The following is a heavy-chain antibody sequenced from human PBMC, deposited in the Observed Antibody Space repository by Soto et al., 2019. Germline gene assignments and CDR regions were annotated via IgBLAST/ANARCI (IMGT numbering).Heavy chain of an antibody. CDR3: ARRYSGSYYYHY. Sequence: QLQLQESGPGLVKPSGTLSLTCTVSGGSISSSSYSWGWIRQPPGKGLECIGSIYYSGSTYYNPSLKSRVTISVDTSKDQFSLKLSSVTAADTAVYYCARRYSGSYYYHYWGQGTLVTVSS. D-gene: IGHD1-26*01. V-gene: IGHV4-39*01. CDR2: IYYSGST. CDR1: GGSISSSSYS. J-gene: IGHJ4*02.